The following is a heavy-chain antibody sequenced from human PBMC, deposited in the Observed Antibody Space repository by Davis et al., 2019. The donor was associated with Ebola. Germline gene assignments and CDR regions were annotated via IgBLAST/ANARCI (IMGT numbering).Heavy chain of an antibody. D-gene: IGHD2-15*01. V-gene: IGHV1-24*01. CDR1: GYTLTELS. J-gene: IGHJ6*02. CDR3: ATRGLVVVAATPYYYGLDV. Sequence: AASVKVSCKVSGYTLTELSMHWVRQAPGKGLEWMGGFDPEDGETIYAQKFQGRVTMTEDTSTDTAYMELSSLRSEDTAVYYRATRGLVVVAATPYYYGLDVWGQGTTVTVSS. CDR2: FDPEDGET.